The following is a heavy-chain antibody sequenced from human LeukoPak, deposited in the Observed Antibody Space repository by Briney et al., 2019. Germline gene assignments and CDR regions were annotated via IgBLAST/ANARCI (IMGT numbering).Heavy chain of an antibody. CDR2: ISGSGGSS. CDR3: AKALYQLYYYGRDV. CDR1: GFTFSSHA. V-gene: IGHV3-23*01. J-gene: IGHJ6*02. D-gene: IGHD2-2*01. Sequence: PGGSLRLSCAASGFTFSSHAMSWVRQAPGKGLEWVSAISGSGGSSYYADSVKGRFTISRDNSKNTLYLQVNSLRAEDTAVYYCAKALYQLYYYGRDVWGQGTTVTVSS.